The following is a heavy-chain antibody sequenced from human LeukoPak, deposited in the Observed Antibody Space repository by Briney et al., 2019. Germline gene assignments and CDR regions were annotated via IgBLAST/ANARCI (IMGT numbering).Heavy chain of an antibody. V-gene: IGHV3-72*01. J-gene: IGHJ4*02. CDR3: TSLSGYSGYDPLYY. CDR2: TGNRGNSYTT. Sequence: GGSLRLSCAASGFTLSDHYMDWLLQAPGKGLEWVGRTGNRGNSYTTEYAASVKGRFTISRDDSKNSLYLQMNSLKAEDTAVYYCTSLSGYSGYDPLYYWGKGTLVTVSS. CDR1: GFTLSDHY. D-gene: IGHD5-12*01.